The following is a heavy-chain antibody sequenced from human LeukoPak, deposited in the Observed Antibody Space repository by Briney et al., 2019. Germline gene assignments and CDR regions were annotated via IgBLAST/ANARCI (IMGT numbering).Heavy chain of an antibody. Sequence: GGSLRLSCAASGFTLSSYSMNWVRQAPGKGLEGVSHISVSGSITFYADSVKGRFTISRDNAKNSLYLQMSSLRDEDTAVYYCARGPMTGTTSYMDVWGKGTTVTVSS. V-gene: IGHV3-48*02. CDR1: GFTLSSYS. CDR3: ARGPMTGTTSYMDV. CDR2: ISVSGSIT. D-gene: IGHD1-7*01. J-gene: IGHJ6*03.